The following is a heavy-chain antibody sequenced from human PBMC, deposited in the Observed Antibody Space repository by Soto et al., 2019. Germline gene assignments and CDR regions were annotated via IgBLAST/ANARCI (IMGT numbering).Heavy chain of an antibody. CDR2: IWYDGSNK. CDR1: GFTFSSYG. D-gene: IGHD1-26*01. Sequence: QVQLVESGGGVVQPGRSLRLSCAASGFTFSSYGMHWVRQAPGKGLEWVAVIWYDGSNKYYADSVKGRFTISRDNSKNTLYLQMNSLRAEDMAVYYCAADNHYSHPMDVWGQGTTVTVSS. V-gene: IGHV3-33*01. CDR3: AADNHYSHPMDV. J-gene: IGHJ6*02.